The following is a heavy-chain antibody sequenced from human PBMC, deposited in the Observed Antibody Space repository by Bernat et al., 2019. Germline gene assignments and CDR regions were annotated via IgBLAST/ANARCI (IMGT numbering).Heavy chain of an antibody. J-gene: IGHJ4*02. CDR1: GFTFDDYA. D-gene: IGHD6-13*01. CDR2: ISWNSGSI. CDR3: AKDGAAAGTHLFDY. Sequence: EVQLVESGGGLVQPGRSLRLSCAASGFTFDDYAMHWVRQAPGKGLEWVSGISWNSGSIGYADSVKGRFTISRDNAKNSLYLQMNSLRAEDTALYYCAKDGAAAGTHLFDYWGQGTLVTVSS. V-gene: IGHV3-9*01.